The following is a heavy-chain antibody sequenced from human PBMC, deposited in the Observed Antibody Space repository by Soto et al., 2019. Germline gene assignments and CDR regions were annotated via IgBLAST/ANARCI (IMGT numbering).Heavy chain of an antibody. D-gene: IGHD1-26*01. Sequence: VQLQESGPGLVMPSQTLSLTCTVSGDSISSGDYYWSWIRQPPGKGLEWIGYIYYRGSRYYNPSLRSRLSISVDASTNQFSLSLTSVTAADTAVYYCGRDDRYFNATEPRDVYWGRGMLVTVSS. CDR3: GRDDRYFNATEPRDVY. V-gene: IGHV4-30-4*01. CDR2: IYYRGSR. CDR1: GDSISSGDYY. J-gene: IGHJ4*02.